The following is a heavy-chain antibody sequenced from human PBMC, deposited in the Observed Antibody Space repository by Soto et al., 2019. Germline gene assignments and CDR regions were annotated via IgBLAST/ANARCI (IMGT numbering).Heavy chain of an antibody. CDR1: DFTFSTYA. Sequence: GGSLRLSCAASDFTFSTYAMSWVRQAPGTGLEWVSTISDSGGTTYYADSVKGRFTISRDNSKNTLSLRMDSLRAEDTAVYYCAKTHTGWYRGIDYWGQGALVTVSS. J-gene: IGHJ4*02. V-gene: IGHV3-23*01. D-gene: IGHD6-19*01. CDR3: AKTHTGWYRGIDY. CDR2: ISDSGGTT.